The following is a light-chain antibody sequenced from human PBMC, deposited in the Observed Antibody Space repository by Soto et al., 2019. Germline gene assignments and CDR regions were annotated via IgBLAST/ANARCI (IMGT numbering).Light chain of an antibody. J-gene: IGLJ2*01. CDR1: SSNIGSNT. CDR3: AAWDDSLNVV. Sequence: QSVLTQPPSASGTPGQRVTISCSGSSSNIGSNTVNWYQQLPGTDPKLLIYSNNQRPSGVPDRFSGSKSGTSASLAISGLQSEDEADYYCAAWDDSLNVVFGGGTKLTVL. V-gene: IGLV1-44*01. CDR2: SNN.